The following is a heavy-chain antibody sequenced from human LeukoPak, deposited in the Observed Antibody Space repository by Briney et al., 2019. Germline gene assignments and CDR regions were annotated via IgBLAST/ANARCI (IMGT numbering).Heavy chain of an antibody. J-gene: IGHJ3*02. CDR1: GYSFTSYW. D-gene: IGHD3-22*01. Sequence: GESLKISCKGSGYSFTSYWIGWVRQMPGKGLEWMGIIYPGDSDTRYSPSFQGQVTISADKSISTAYLQWSSLKDSDTAMYYCARHHYYYDSSGYYYGAFDIWGQGTMVTVSS. V-gene: IGHV5-51*01. CDR2: IYPGDSDT. CDR3: ARHHYYYDSSGYYYGAFDI.